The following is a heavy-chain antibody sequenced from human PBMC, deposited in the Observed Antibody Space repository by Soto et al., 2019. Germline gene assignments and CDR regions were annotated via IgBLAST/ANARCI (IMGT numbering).Heavy chain of an antibody. CDR3: AKVIAAAGANWFDP. D-gene: IGHD6-13*01. CDR1: GVTFSSFG. J-gene: IGHJ5*02. V-gene: IGHV3-30*18. Sequence: GGSLRLSSAASGVTFSSFGMHWVRQAPGKGLEWVAVISYDGSNKYYADSVKGRFTISRDNSKNTLYLQMNSLRAEDTAVYYCAKVIAAAGANWFDPWGQGTLVTVS. CDR2: ISYDGSNK.